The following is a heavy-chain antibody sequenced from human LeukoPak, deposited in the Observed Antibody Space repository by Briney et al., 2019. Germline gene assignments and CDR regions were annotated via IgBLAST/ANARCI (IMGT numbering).Heavy chain of an antibody. D-gene: IGHD2-2*01. Sequence: ASVKVSCKASGGTFSSYAISWVRQAPGQGLEWMGGIIPIFGTANYAQKFQGRVTITADESTSTAYMELSSLRSEDTAVYYCARARPKYQPTYSWFDPWGQGTLVTVSS. CDR2: IIPIFGTA. CDR1: GGTFSSYA. J-gene: IGHJ5*02. CDR3: ARARPKYQPTYSWFDP. V-gene: IGHV1-69*13.